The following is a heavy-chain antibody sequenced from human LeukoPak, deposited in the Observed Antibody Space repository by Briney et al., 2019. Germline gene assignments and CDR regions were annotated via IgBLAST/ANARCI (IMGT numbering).Heavy chain of an antibody. CDR1: GFIFRSYA. D-gene: IGHD2-15*01. CDR3: AKNGYCSGGSCSYYYGMDV. V-gene: IGHV3-23*01. Sequence: GGSLRLSCTATGFIFRSYAMTWVRQAPNKGLEWVSSISGGGGTTYYADSVKGRFTISRDNSKNTLYLQMNSLRAEDTAVYYCAKNGYCSGGSCSYYYGMDVWGQGTTVTVSS. CDR2: ISGGGGTT. J-gene: IGHJ6*02.